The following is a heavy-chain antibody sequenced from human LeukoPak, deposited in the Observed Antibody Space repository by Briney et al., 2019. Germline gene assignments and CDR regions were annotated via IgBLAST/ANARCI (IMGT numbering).Heavy chain of an antibody. CDR1: GYTFTGYY. CDR3: ARDNKPTYVWGSSRPTRTNWFDP. CDR2: INPSSGGT. V-gene: IGHV1-2*02. Sequence: ASVKVSCKASGYTFTGYYMHWVRQAPGQGLEWMGWINPSSGGTNYAQKFQGRVTMTRDTSISTAYMELSRLRSDDTAVYYCARDNKPTYVWGSSRPTRTNWFDPWGQGTLVTVSS. J-gene: IGHJ5*02. D-gene: IGHD3-16*01.